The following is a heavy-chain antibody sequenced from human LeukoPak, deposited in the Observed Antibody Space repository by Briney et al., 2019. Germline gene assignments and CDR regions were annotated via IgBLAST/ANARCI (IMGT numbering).Heavy chain of an antibody. CDR3: ATAGGNGWYAFDY. CDR1: GFTFSNYA. D-gene: IGHD6-19*01. CDR2: ITGSGGST. Sequence: GGSLRLSCAASGFTFSNYAMSWVRQAPGKGLEWVSHITGSGGSTYYADSVKGRFTISRDTSKSTLYLQMSSLRVEDTAVYYCATAGGNGWYAFDYWGQGTLVTVSS. V-gene: IGHV3-23*01. J-gene: IGHJ4*02.